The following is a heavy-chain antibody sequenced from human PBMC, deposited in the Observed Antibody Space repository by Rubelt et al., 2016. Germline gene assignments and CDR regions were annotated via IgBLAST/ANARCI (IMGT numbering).Heavy chain of an antibody. J-gene: IGHJ4*03. V-gene: IGHV1-24*01. D-gene: IGHD3-16*01. CDR3: RGSWGSYIDY. Sequence: QVQLVQSGAEVKKPGASVKVSCKVSGYTLTELSMHWVRQAPGKGLEWMGGFDPEDGETIYAKKFQGRVTMNEETSTGIGYMELSSLRSEDTAVYYCRGSWGSYIDYWGQGTTVTVSS. CDR1: GYTLTELS. CDR2: FDPEDGET.